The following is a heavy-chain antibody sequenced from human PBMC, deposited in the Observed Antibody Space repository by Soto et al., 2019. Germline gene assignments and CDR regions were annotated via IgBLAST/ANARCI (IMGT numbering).Heavy chain of an antibody. V-gene: IGHV3-11*01. CDR1: GFTFSDYY. CDR2: MSSSGVTV. D-gene: IGHD6-6*01. J-gene: IGHJ6*02. CDR3: ARNTISEARADYYGLDV. Sequence: GGSLRLSCAGSGFTFSDYYMSWIRQAPGQGLEWVSYMSSSGVTVFYADSVKGRFTISRDNAKNSLYLQMYSLRAEDSAVYYCARNTISEARADYYGLDVWGQGNTVTVSS.